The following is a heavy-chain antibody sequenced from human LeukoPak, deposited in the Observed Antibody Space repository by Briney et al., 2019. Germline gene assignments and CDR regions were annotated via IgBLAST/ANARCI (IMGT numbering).Heavy chain of an antibody. Sequence: GGSLGLSCAASGFTFSDYTMRWVRQAPGKRLEFVSAITSSGGNIHYANSVKGRFTISRDNSKNSLYLQMGGLRTEDMAVYHCARVKAGATISDFYYYYMDVWGKGTTVTVSS. CDR1: GFTFSDYT. CDR3: ARVKAGATISDFYYYYMDV. CDR2: ITSSGGNI. D-gene: IGHD1-26*01. J-gene: IGHJ6*03. V-gene: IGHV3-64*01.